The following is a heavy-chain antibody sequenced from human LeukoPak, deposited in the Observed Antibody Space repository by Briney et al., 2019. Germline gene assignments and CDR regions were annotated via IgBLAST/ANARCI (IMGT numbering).Heavy chain of an antibody. V-gene: IGHV4-39*07. Sequence: SETLSLTCTVSGDSISDTRYFWGFIRRSPGKGLEWIVSLYYRETLYHPSLKSRLTISSDTSKNQFSLRLTSLTAADTGVYYCARGRNWNYQSHFDYWGQGTLVTVSS. CDR2: LYYRET. CDR1: GDSISDTRYF. CDR3: ARGRNWNYQSHFDY. J-gene: IGHJ4*02. D-gene: IGHD1-7*01.